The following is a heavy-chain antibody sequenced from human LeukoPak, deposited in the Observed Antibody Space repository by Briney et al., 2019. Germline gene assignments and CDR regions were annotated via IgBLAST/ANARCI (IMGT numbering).Heavy chain of an antibody. CDR3: ARGSLGYCSGGSCYLYYFDY. Sequence: PSGTLSLTCAVSGGSISSSNWWSWVRPPPGKGLEWIGEIYHSGSTNYNPSLKSRVTISVDKSKNQFSLKLSSVTAADTAVYYCARGSLGYCSGGSCYLYYFDYWGQGTLVTVSS. V-gene: IGHV4-4*02. CDR2: IYHSGST. CDR1: GGSISSSNW. J-gene: IGHJ4*02. D-gene: IGHD2-15*01.